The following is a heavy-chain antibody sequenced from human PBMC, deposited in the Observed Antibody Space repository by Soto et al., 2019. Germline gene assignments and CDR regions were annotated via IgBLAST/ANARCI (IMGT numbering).Heavy chain of an antibody. CDR2: IKPKTDGGTT. J-gene: IGHJ4*02. CDR3: STVRTY. CDR1: GFTFSKTY. V-gene: IGHV3-15*01. Sequence: GGSLRLSCAASGFTFSKTYMNWVRQAPGKGLEWVGRIKPKTDGGTTDYAAPVEGRFTISRDDSKNTLYLQTNSLKTDDTAVYYCSTVRTYWGQGTLVTVSS. D-gene: IGHD3-10*01.